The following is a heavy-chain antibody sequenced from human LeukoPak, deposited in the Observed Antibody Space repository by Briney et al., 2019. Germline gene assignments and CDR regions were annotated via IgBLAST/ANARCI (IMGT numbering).Heavy chain of an antibody. Sequence: SCKASGYTFTSYGISWVRQAPGKGLEWVAVISYDADKKQYADSVKGRFTISRDNSKNTLYLQMNSLRAEDTAVYYCARGARKGDDYGGFFDYWGQGTLVTVSS. CDR2: ISYDADKK. CDR1: GYTFTSYG. J-gene: IGHJ4*02. V-gene: IGHV3-30*04. D-gene: IGHD4-23*01. CDR3: ARGARKGDDYGGFFDY.